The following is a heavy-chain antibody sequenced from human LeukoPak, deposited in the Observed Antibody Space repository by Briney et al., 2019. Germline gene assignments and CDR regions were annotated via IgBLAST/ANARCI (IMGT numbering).Heavy chain of an antibody. CDR1: GGSISSYY. D-gene: IGHD3-10*01. J-gene: IGHJ4*02. V-gene: IGHV4-59*08. CDR3: ARTGDVLLWFGELSFDY. CDR2: IYYSGST. Sequence: SETLSLTCTVSGGSISSYYWSWIRQPPGKGLEWIGYIYYSGSTNYNPSLKSRVTISVDTSKNQFSLKLSSVTAADTAVYYCARTGDVLLWFGELSFDYWGQGTLVTVSS.